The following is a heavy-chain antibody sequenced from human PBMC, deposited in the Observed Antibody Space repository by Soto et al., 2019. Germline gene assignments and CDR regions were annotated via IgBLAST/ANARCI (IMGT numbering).Heavy chain of an antibody. D-gene: IGHD2-15*01. CDR1: GYTFTSYG. CDR2: ISAYNGNT. Sequence: SVKVSCKASGYTFTSYGISWVRQAPGQGLEWMGWISAYNGNTNYAQKLQGRVTMTTDTSTSTAYMELRSLRSDDTAVYYCARDWGLGAWDIVESSGISYYYYYGMDVWGQGTTVTVSS. J-gene: IGHJ6*02. V-gene: IGHV1-18*04. CDR3: ARDWGLGAWDIVESSGISYYYYYGMDV.